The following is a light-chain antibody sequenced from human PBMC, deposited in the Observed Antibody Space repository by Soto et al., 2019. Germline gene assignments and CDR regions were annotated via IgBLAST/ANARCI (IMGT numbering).Light chain of an antibody. CDR2: TVS. V-gene: IGLV2-14*03. J-gene: IGLJ2*01. CDR3: SSYTSSTTLV. Sequence: QSALTQPASVSGSPGQSITISCTGTSSDVGGYNFVSWYQHHPGKAPKLMMYTVSNRPSGVSNRFSGSKSANTASLTISGLQAEDEADYYCSSYTSSTTLVFGGGTKLTVL. CDR1: SSDVGGYNF.